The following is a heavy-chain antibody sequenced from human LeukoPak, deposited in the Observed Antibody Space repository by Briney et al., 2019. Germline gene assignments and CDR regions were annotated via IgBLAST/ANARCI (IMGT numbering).Heavy chain of an antibody. J-gene: IGHJ4*02. V-gene: IGHV4-34*01. CDR1: GGSFSGYY. D-gene: IGHD1-26*01. CDR3: ARQGGSSPFDY. CDR2: INHSGST. Sequence: PSETLSLTCAVYGGSFSGYYWSWICQPPGKGLEWIGEINHSGSTNYNPSLKSRVTISVDTSKNQFSLKLSSVTAADTAVYYCARQGGSSPFDYWGQGTLVTVSS.